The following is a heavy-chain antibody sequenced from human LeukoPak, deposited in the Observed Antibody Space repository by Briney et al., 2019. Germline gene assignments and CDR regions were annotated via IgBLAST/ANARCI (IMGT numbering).Heavy chain of an antibody. D-gene: IGHD3-3*01. Sequence: GGSLRLSCTASGFPFNTTCMHWVRQAPGKGLEWVSGISGSGGSTYYADSVKGRFTISRDNAKNSLYLQMNSLRAEDTAVYYCAKGGHYDIWNGYIEIDYWGQGTLVTVSS. CDR2: ISGSGGST. CDR3: AKGGHYDIWNGYIEIDY. J-gene: IGHJ4*02. CDR1: GFPFNTTC. V-gene: IGHV3-23*01.